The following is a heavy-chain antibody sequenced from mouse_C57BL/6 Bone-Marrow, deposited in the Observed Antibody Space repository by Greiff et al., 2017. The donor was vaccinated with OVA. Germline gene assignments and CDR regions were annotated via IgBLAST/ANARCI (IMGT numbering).Heavy chain of an antibody. CDR3: ARSYYYGSFYYAMDY. Sequence: LVESGGGLVQPGGSLSLSCAASGFTFTDYYMSWVRQPPGKALEWLGFIRNKANGYTTEYSASVKGRFTISRDNSQSILYLQMNALRAEDSATYYCARSYYYGSFYYAMDYWGQGTSVTVSS. D-gene: IGHD1-1*01. V-gene: IGHV7-3*01. J-gene: IGHJ4*01. CDR1: GFTFTDYY. CDR2: IRNKANGYTT.